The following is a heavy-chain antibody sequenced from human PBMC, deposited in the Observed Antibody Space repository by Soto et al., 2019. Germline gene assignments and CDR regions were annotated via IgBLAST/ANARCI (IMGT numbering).Heavy chain of an antibody. CDR1: GGSISSYY. V-gene: IGHV4-59*01. CDR2: IYYSGST. D-gene: IGHD3-3*01. CDR3: ARESRHWRVDFWSGYYKEIYYYYMDV. Sequence: SETLSLTCTVSGGSISSYYWSWIRQPPGKGMEWIGYIYYSGSTNYNPSLKSRITISVDTSKNQFSLKLSSVTAEDTAVYYCARESRHWRVDFWSGYYKEIYYYYMDVWGKGTTVTVSS. J-gene: IGHJ6*03.